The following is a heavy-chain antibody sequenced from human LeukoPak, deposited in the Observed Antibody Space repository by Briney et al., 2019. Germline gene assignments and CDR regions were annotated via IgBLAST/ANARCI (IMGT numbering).Heavy chain of an antibody. CDR3: ARHSSGWYPDY. D-gene: IGHD6-19*01. CDR2: IYYSGNT. CDR1: GGSISSYY. V-gene: IGHV4-59*01. J-gene: IGHJ4*02. Sequence: KPSETLSLTCTVSGGSISSYYWSWIRQPPGKGLEWIGYIYYSGNTKYNPSLKCRVTISVDTSKNQFSLKLSSVTAADTAMYYCARHSSGWYPDYWGQGTLATVSS.